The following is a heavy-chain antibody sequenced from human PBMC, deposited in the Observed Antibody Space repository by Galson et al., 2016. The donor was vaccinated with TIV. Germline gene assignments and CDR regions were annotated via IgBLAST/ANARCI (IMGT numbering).Heavy chain of an antibody. CDR1: GFTFSAYY. Sequence: SLRLSCAASGFTFSAYYMDWIRQAPGKGLEWIAHISRTGSIIYYADSVKGRFTISRDNAKNSLYLQMDSLRAEDTAVYYCASAPNHNDGAYPLFESCGQGTLVTVSS. V-gene: IGHV3-11*01. D-gene: IGHD4/OR15-4a*01. CDR3: ASAPNHNDGAYPLFES. J-gene: IGHJ4*02. CDR2: ISRTGSII.